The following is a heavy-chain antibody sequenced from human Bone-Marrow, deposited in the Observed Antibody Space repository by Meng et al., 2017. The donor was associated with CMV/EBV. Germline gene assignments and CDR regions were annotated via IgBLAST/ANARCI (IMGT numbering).Heavy chain of an antibody. V-gene: IGHV3-21*01. Sequence: GESLKISCKASGFIFSDYWMNWVRQVPGKGLEWVSSISSSGTYIYYADSVKGRFTISRDNAQNSLYLQMNSLRAEDTAVYYCARDVSPRSSAYFAIYYFYALDVWGQGTTVTVSS. CDR3: ARDVSPRSSAYFAIYYFYALDV. CDR1: GFIFSDYW. CDR2: ISSSGTYI. J-gene: IGHJ6*02. D-gene: IGHD2-21*01.